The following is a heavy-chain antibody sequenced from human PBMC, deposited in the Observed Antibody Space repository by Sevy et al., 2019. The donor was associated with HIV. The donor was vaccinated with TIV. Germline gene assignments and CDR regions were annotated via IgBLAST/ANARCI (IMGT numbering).Heavy chain of an antibody. J-gene: IGHJ6*03. CDR2: ISSSSSTI. D-gene: IGHD4-4*01. V-gene: IGHV3-48*02. Sequence: GGSLRLSCAASGFTFSSYSMNWVRQAPGKGLEWVSYISSSSSTIYYADSLKGRFTISRDNANNSLYLQMNSLIDEDTAVYYCASAREDSNYVHIYYYYYMDVWGKGTTVTVSS. CDR1: GFTFSSYS. CDR3: ASAREDSNYVHIYYYYYMDV.